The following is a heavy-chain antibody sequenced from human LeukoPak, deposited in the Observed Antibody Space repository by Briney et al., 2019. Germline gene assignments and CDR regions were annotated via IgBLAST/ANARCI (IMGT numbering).Heavy chain of an antibody. Sequence: GASVKVSRKASGGTFRSFAISWVRQAPGQGLEWMGGIIPIFRTANYAQKFQGRVTITADESTSTAYMELSSLRSEDTAVYYCARALRYYSDSSGYAFDYWGEGPLVTVSS. D-gene: IGHD3-22*01. CDR2: IIPIFRTA. J-gene: IGHJ4*02. CDR1: GGTFRSFA. V-gene: IGHV1-69*13. CDR3: ARALRYYSDSSGYAFDY.